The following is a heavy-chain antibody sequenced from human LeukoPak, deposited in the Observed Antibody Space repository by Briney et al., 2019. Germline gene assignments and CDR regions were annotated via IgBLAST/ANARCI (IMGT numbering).Heavy chain of an antibody. CDR3: ARHRGAHTANALDI. CDR2: IYSSGST. CDR1: GGSISSYY. Sequence: PSETLSLTCTVSGGSISSYYWSWIRQPPGKGLEWIGYIYSSGSTNYNPSLKSRVTISVDTSKNQFSLKLSSVTAADTAVYYCARHRGAHTANALDIWGQGTMVTVSS. J-gene: IGHJ3*02. V-gene: IGHV4-59*08. D-gene: IGHD3-10*01.